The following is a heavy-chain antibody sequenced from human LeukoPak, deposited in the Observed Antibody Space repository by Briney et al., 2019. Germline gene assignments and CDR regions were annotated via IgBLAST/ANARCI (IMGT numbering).Heavy chain of an antibody. J-gene: IGHJ4*02. CDR3: ARGNGGSYLFDY. D-gene: IGHD1-26*01. CDR2: ISYDGSNK. Sequence: RGSLRLSCAASGFLFSSYAIHWVRQAPGKGLEWVAVISYDGSNKNYADSVKGRFTVSRDNSKNTLYLQMNSLRAEDTAVYYCARGNGGSYLFDYWGQGTLVTVPS. V-gene: IGHV3-30-3*01. CDR1: GFLFSSYA.